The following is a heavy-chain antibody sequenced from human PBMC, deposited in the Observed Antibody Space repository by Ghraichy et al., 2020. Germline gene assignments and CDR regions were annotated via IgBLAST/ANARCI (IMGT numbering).Heavy chain of an antibody. J-gene: IGHJ4*02. Sequence: ASVKVSCTASGYTFAGYYMHWVRQAPGQGLEWMECINPNSGVTDYALQYEGRVTMTTDTSVSTAYMELGSLRSDDTAVYYCARGYTSGSLGYWGQGTLVTVSS. D-gene: IGHD6-19*01. CDR3: ARGYTSGSLGY. CDR1: GYTFAGYY. CDR2: INPNSGVT. V-gene: IGHV1-2*02.